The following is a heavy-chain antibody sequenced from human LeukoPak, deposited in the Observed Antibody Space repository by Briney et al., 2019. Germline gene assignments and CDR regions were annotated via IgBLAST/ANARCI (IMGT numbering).Heavy chain of an antibody. V-gene: IGHV3-66*01. Sequence: GGSLRLSCAASGFTVSSNYMSWVRQAPGKGLEWVSVIYSGGSTYYADSVKGRFTISRDNSKNTLYLQMNSLRAEDTAVYYCARDLRAGTGDYWGQGALVTVSS. D-gene: IGHD1-1*01. CDR2: IYSGGST. CDR3: ARDLRAGTGDY. J-gene: IGHJ4*02. CDR1: GFTVSSNY.